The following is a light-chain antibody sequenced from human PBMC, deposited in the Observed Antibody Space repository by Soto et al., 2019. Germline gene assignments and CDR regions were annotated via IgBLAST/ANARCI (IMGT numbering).Light chain of an antibody. CDR1: SSDVGGYNY. V-gene: IGLV2-8*01. J-gene: IGLJ1*01. CDR2: EVN. Sequence: QSALTQPPSASGSPGQSVTISCTGTSSDVGGYNYVSWYQQHPGKVPKLMIYEVNKRPSGVPDRCSGSKSGNTASLTATGLQAGYLADSYCASSAAGKNVLGTATTLTVL. CDR3: ASSAAGKNV.